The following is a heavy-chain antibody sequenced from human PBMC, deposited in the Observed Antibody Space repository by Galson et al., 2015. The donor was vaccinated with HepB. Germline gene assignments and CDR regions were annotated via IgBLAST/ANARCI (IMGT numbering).Heavy chain of an antibody. V-gene: IGHV1-69*13. CDR2: IIPIFGTA. CDR1: GGTFSSYA. Sequence: SVKVSCKASGGTFSSYAISWVRQAPGQGLEWMGGIIPIFGTANYAQKFQGRVTITADESTSTAYMELSSLRSEDTAVYYCARGRGRRAITFGGVIAYNWFDPWGQGTLVTVSS. J-gene: IGHJ5*02. D-gene: IGHD3-16*02. CDR3: ARGRGRRAITFGGVIAYNWFDP.